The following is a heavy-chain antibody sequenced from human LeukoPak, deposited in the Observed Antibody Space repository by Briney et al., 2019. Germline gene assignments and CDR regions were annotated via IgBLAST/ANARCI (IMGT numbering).Heavy chain of an antibody. V-gene: IGHV4-39*07. CDR2: INHSGST. CDR3: ARGMEKGSSWYYYYMDV. CDR1: GGSISSGSYY. J-gene: IGHJ6*03. D-gene: IGHD6-13*01. Sequence: SETLSLTCTVSGGSISSGSYYWSWIRQPPGKGLEWIGEINHSGSTNYNPSLKSRVTISVDTSKNQFSLKLSSVTAADTAVYYCARGMEKGSSWYYYYMDVWGKGTTVTVSS.